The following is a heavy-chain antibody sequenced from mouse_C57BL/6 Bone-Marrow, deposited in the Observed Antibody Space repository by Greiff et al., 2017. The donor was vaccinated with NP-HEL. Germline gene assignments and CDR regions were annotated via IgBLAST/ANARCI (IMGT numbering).Heavy chain of an antibody. Sequence: EVQLQQSGPVLVRPGASVKMSCKTSGYTFTSYWMHWVKQRPGQGLEWIGAIYPGNSDTSYNQKFKGKAKLTAVTSASTTYMELSSLTNEDSAVYYCTRAFYYYAMDDWGQGTSVTVSS. CDR3: TRAFYYYAMDD. V-gene: IGHV1-5*01. CDR1: GYTFTSYW. J-gene: IGHJ4*01. CDR2: IYPGNSDT.